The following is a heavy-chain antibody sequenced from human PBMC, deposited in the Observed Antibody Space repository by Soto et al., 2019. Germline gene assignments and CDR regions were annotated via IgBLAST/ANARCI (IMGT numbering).Heavy chain of an antibody. Sequence: QVQLVQSVAEVKKPGASVKVSCKTSNYTFTIYGISWVRQAPGQGLEWMGWISAYSGSTDYAQKFQGRVTLNTDTAVSSGYLELRTLRSADTAVYYCAGNGGSSSLCDHWGQGTL. CDR1: NYTFTIYG. CDR3: AGNGGSSSLCDH. D-gene: IGHD3-16*01. J-gene: IGHJ4*02. CDR2: ISAYSGST. V-gene: IGHV1-18*01.